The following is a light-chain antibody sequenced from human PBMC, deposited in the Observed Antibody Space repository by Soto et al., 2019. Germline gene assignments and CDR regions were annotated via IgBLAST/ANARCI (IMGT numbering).Light chain of an antibody. J-gene: IGLJ3*02. V-gene: IGLV2-11*01. CDR3: FSYTANDNWV. CDR1: NSDVGGYNF. Sequence: QSALTQPHSVSGSPGRSVTISCTGTNSDVGGYNFVSWYQQLPGKAPKLIISAVRQRPSGVPDRFSGSKSGNTASLTISGLQADDEADYFCFSYTANDNWVFGGGTKVTVL. CDR2: AVR.